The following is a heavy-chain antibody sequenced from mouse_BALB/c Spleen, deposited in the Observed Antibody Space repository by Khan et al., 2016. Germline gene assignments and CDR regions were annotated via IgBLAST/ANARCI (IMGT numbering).Heavy chain of an antibody. Sequence: QVRLQQSGAELAKPGASVKMSCKASGYTFTSYWMHWVKQRPGQGLEWIGYINPSTGYTEYNQKFKDKATLTADKSSSTAYLQLSSLTSEDSALYYCARLGLAYLVQVTLVTVSS. CDR1: GYTFTSYW. D-gene: IGHD4-1*01. CDR2: INPSTGYT. J-gene: IGHJ3*01. CDR3: ARLGLAY. V-gene: IGHV1-7*01.